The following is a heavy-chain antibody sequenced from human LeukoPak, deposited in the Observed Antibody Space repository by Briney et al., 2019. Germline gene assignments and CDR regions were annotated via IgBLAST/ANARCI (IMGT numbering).Heavy chain of an antibody. J-gene: IGHJ4*02. CDR3: AKGYMRWLQPRYYFDY. V-gene: IGHV3-23*01. CDR2: ISGSGGST. CDR1: GFTFSSYA. Sequence: PGGSLRLSCAASGFTFSSYAMSWVRQAPGKGLEWVSAISGSGGSTYYADSVKGRFTISRDNSKNTLYLQMNSLRAEDTAVYYCAKGYMRWLQPRYYFDYWGQGTLVTVSS. D-gene: IGHD5-24*01.